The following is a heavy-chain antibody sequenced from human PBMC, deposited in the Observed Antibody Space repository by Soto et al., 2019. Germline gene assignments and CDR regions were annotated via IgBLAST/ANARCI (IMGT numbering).Heavy chain of an antibody. V-gene: IGHV3-7*03. D-gene: IGHD2-15*01. CDR2: IKQDGNEK. J-gene: IGHJ6*02. CDR1: EFTFSNYW. Sequence: GGSLRLSCAASEFTFSNYWMSWVRQAPGKGLEWVANIKQDGNEKYYVDSVKGRFTTSRDNGKNSLYLQMSSLRAEDTAVYYCAREGGRYCSGGSCYWYYYGMDVWGQGTTVTVSS. CDR3: AREGGRYCSGGSCYWYYYGMDV.